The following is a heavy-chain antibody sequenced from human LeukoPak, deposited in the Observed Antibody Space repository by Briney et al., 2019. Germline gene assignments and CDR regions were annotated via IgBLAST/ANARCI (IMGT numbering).Heavy chain of an antibody. CDR1: GGTFSSYA. J-gene: IGHJ4*02. D-gene: IGHD3-10*01. Sequence: VASVTVSCTASGGTFSSYAISWVRQAPGQGLEWMGGIIPIFGTANYAQKFQGRVTITADESTSTAYMELSSLRSEDTAVYYCANGYYGSGSYYAFDYWGQGTLVTVSS. CDR3: ANGYYGSGSYYAFDY. CDR2: IIPIFGTA. V-gene: IGHV1-69*13.